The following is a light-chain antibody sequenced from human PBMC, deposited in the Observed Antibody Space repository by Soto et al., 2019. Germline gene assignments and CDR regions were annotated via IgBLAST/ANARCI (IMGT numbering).Light chain of an antibody. V-gene: IGKV1-5*03. Sequence: DIHMTQSTATLSASVGDRVTITCRASQSINSWLAWYQQKPGKAPNLLIYKASSLQSGVPSRFSGSGSGAEFTLTITSLQPDDFATYYCQQYNSYSRTFGQGTKVDIK. CDR2: KAS. CDR1: QSINSW. J-gene: IGKJ1*01. CDR3: QQYNSYSRT.